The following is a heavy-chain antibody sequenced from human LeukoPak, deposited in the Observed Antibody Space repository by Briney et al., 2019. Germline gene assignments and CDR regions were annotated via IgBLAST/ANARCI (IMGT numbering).Heavy chain of an antibody. J-gene: IGHJ4*02. D-gene: IGHD6-13*01. CDR3: ARVSLVSKGYFDY. CDR1: GFTFSSYS. Sequence: PGGSLRLSCAASGFTFSSYSMNWVRQAPGKGLEWVSYISSSSSTIYYADSVKGRFTISRDNAKNSLYLQMNSPRAEDTAVYYCARVSLVSKGYFDYWGQGTLVTVSS. CDR2: ISSSSSTI. V-gene: IGHV3-48*01.